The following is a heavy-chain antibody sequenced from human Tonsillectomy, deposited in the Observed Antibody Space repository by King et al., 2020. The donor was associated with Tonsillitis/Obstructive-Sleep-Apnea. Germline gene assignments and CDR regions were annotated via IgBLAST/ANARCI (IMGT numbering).Heavy chain of an antibody. V-gene: IGHV4-59*01. D-gene: IGHD1-26*01. J-gene: IGHJ3*02. CDR3: ARVGKAFDI. CDR1: GGSISSYY. Sequence: QLQESGPGLVKPSETLSLTCTVSGGSISSYYWSWIRQPPGKGLEWIGYIYYSGSTNYNPSLKSRVTISVDTSKNQFSLKLSSVTAAETAVYYCARVGKAFDIWGQGTMVTVSS. CDR2: IYYSGST.